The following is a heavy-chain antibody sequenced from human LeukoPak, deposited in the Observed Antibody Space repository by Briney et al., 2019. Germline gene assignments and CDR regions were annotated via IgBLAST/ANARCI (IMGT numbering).Heavy chain of an antibody. CDR1: GFTFSQYW. J-gene: IGHJ6*03. D-gene: IGHD3-10*01. Sequence: PGGSLRLSCAASGFTFSQYWMSWVRQAPGKGLEWVANIKHDGSEKQDGSEKNYVDSVKGRFTISRDNAKNSLYLQMNSLRAEDTAVYYCAILGRGVDSSYFYMDVWGKGTTVTVSS. CDR3: AILGRGVDSSYFYMDV. CDR2: IKHDGSEKQDGSEK. V-gene: IGHV3-7*01.